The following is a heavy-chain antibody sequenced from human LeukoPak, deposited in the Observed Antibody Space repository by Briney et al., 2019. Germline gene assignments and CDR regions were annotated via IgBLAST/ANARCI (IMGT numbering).Heavy chain of an antibody. J-gene: IGHJ4*02. V-gene: IGHV4-59*01. Sequence: SETLSLTCTVSGGSISSYYWSWIRQPPWKGLEWIGYIYYSGSTNYNPSLKSRVTISVDTSKNQFSLKLSSVTAADTAVYYCAVGYSSSWYIYWGQGTLVTVSS. CDR3: AVGYSSSWYIY. CDR2: IYYSGST. CDR1: GGSISSYY. D-gene: IGHD6-13*01.